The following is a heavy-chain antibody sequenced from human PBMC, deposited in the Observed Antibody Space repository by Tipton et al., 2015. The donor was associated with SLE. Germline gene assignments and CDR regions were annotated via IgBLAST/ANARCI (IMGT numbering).Heavy chain of an antibody. CDR2: ITSAGAI. V-gene: IGHV3-48*03. J-gene: IGHJ4*02. D-gene: IGHD4-23*01. Sequence: GSLRLSCATSGFTFSSYEMIWVRQAPGKGLEWVSSITSAGAIYYADSVKGRCTISRDNAQKSLYLHMDSLRADDTALYYCARHWYCGRSCASHFNSWGQGFLVAVSS. CDR1: GFTFSSYE. CDR3: ARHWYCGRSCASHFNS.